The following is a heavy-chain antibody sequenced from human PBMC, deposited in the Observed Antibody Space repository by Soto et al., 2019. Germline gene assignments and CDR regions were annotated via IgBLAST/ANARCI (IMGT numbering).Heavy chain of an antibody. CDR3: AHRRRFCSGNRCYSIWFDP. V-gene: IGHV2-5*02. J-gene: IGHJ5*02. Sequence: QITLKESGPTLVKPTQTLTLTCTFSGFSLSTSGVGVGWIRQPPGKALEWLALIYWDDDKRYSPSLKSRLTTTKDTSNNQVVLTMTNMDPVDTPTYYCAHRRRFCSGNRCYSIWFDPWCQRTLVTVSS. CDR1: GFSLSTSGVG. D-gene: IGHD2-15*01. CDR2: IYWDDDK.